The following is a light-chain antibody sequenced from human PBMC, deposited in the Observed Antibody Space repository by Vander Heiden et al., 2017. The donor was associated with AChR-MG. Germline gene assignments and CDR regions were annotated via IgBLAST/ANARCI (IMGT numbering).Light chain of an antibody. J-gene: IGLJ1*01. CDR3: SSYTSSSTRV. CDR1: SSDVGGYNY. CDR2: DVS. Sequence: QSALTQPASVSGSPGQSLTISCTGTSSDVGGYNYVSWYQQQPGKAPKLMIYDVSNRPSGVSNRFSGSKSGNTASLTISGLQAEDEADYYCSSYTSSSTRVFGTGTKVTVL. V-gene: IGLV2-14*01.